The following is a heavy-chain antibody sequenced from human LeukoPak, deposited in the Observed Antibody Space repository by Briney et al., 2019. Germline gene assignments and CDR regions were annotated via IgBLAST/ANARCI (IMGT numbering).Heavy chain of an antibody. CDR1: GGSISSYY. D-gene: IGHD3-16*02. J-gene: IGHJ5*02. V-gene: IGHV4-4*07. CDR2: IYTSGST. Sequence: SETLSLTCTVSGGSISSYYWSWIRQPAGKGLEWIGRIYTSGSTNYNPSLKSRVTMSVDTSKNQFSLKLSSVTAADTAVYYCARSPYDYVWGSYRSSWFDPWGQGTLVTVSS. CDR3: ARSPYDYVWGSYRSSWFDP.